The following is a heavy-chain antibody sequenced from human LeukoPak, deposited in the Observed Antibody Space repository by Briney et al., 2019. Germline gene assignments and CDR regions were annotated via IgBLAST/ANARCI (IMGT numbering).Heavy chain of an antibody. Sequence: GGSLRLSCAASGFTLSSYTMAWLRQDPVKGLEWISDIDHTGDRTYYRDSVKGQFTISRDNSKNRLYLQMNSLRVEDTATYYCARAGSISWYDHWGQGTLVTVS. D-gene: IGHD6-13*01. CDR3: ARAGSISWYDH. CDR1: GFTLSSYT. J-gene: IGHJ5*02. V-gene: IGHV3-23*01. CDR2: IDHTGDRT.